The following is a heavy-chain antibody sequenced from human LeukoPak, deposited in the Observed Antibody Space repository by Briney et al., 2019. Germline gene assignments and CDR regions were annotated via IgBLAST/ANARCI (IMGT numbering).Heavy chain of an antibody. CDR3: ARDVFSLGDS. Sequence: GGSLRLSCAPSGFTFGRCGMHWVRHSPGKGLVWVSNINHDGTIRNYADSVKGRFTISRDIATLYLQMNSLGAEDTAVYYCARDVFSLGDSWGQGTLVTVSS. CDR1: GFTFGRCG. CDR2: INHDGTIR. D-gene: IGHD2/OR15-2a*01. V-gene: IGHV3-74*01. J-gene: IGHJ4*02.